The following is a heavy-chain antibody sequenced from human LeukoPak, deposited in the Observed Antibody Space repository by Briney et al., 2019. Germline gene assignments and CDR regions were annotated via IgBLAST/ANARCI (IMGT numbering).Heavy chain of an antibody. CDR1: GYTFTSYD. CDR2: MNPNSGNT. Sequence: ASVKVSCKASGYTFTSYDINWVRQATGQGLEWMGWMNPNSGNTGYAQKFQGRVTMTRNTSISTAYMELSSLRSEDTAVYYCARGPEHIVVVTATQSRLPYNWFDPWGQGTLVTVSS. D-gene: IGHD2-21*02. J-gene: IGHJ5*02. CDR3: ARGPEHIVVVTATQSRLPYNWFDP. V-gene: IGHV1-8*01.